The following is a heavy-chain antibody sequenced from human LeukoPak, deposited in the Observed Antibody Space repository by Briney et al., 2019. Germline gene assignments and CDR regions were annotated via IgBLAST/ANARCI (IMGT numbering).Heavy chain of an antibody. J-gene: IGHJ4*02. D-gene: IGHD3-10*01. Sequence: GGSLRLSCAASGFTFSSYTMSWVRQAPGKGLEWVSGISGSGGRTYYADSVKGRFTVSRDNSRNTLDLQMNSLRAEDTAVYYCAKAPYGSGSRNPPHYDYWGQGTLVTVSS. CDR2: ISGSGGRT. CDR3: AKAPYGSGSRNPPHYDY. V-gene: IGHV3-23*01. CDR1: GFTFSSYT.